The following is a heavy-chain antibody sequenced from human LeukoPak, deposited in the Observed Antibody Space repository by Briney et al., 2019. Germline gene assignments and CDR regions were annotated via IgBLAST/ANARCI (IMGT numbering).Heavy chain of an antibody. CDR2: MNPNSGNT. CDR1: GYTFTSYG. V-gene: IGHV1-8*03. D-gene: IGHD2-2*01. J-gene: IGHJ6*03. CDR3: ARGVVPAANYYYYMDV. Sequence: ASVKVSCKASGYTFTSYGISWVRQAPGQGLEWMGWMNPNSGNTGYAQKFQGRVTITRNTSISTAYMELSSLRSEDTAVYYCARGVVPAANYYYYMDVWGKGTTVTVSS.